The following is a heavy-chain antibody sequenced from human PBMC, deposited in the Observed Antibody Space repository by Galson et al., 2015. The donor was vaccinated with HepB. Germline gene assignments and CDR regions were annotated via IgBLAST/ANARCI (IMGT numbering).Heavy chain of an antibody. J-gene: IGHJ4*02. V-gene: IGHV3-23*01. CDR1: GFTFSSYA. Sequence: SLRLSCAASGFTFSSYAMNWVRQTPGKGLEWVSGISGSDGSTYYADSVRGRFTISRDNSNNTVYLQMNSLRADDTAVYYCAKEEEAGSYDRPFDYWGQGTLVAVSS. CDR3: AKEEEAGSYDRPFDY. CDR2: ISGSDGST. D-gene: IGHD3-10*01.